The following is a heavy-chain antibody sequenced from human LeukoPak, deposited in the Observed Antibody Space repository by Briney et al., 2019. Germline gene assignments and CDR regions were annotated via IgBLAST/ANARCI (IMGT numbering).Heavy chain of an antibody. CDR3: ARDNSVGDNAWWFDP. D-gene: IGHD1-26*01. J-gene: IGHJ5*02. V-gene: IGHV1-46*01. Sequence: GASVKVSCKASGYTFTSYYMHWVRQAPGQGLEWMGLINPTGGSTGYAQKFQGRVTMTRDMSTSTDYMELSSLRSEDTAIYYCARDNSVGDNAWWFDPPGQGTLVTVSS. CDR1: GYTFTSYY. CDR2: INPTGGST.